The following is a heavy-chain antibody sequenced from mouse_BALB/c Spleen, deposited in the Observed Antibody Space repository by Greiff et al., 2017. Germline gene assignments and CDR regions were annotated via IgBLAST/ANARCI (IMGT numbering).Heavy chain of an antibody. J-gene: IGHJ2*01. CDR1: GYSITSGYY. CDR2: ISYDGSN. D-gene: IGHD2-14*01. V-gene: IGHV3-6*02. Sequence: EVKLVESGPGLVKPSQSLSLTCSVTGYSITSGYYWNWIRQFPGNKLEWMGYISYDGSNNYNPSLKNRISITRDTSKNQFFLKLNSVTTEDTATYYCATYYRFYFDYWGQGTTLTVSS. CDR3: ATYYRFYFDY.